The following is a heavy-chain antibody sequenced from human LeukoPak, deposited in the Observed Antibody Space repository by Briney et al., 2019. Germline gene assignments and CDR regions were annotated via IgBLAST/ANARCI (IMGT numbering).Heavy chain of an antibody. CDR3: AKARRISSITPVHYYFDY. Sequence: PGGSLRLSCAASGFTFTSYAMSWVRQAPGKGLVWVSGITGSDGSTYYAESVKGRFTISRDNSKNTLYLQMSSLRAEDTAVYYCAKARRISSITPVHYYFDYWGQGTLVTVSS. V-gene: IGHV3-23*01. D-gene: IGHD5-12*01. J-gene: IGHJ4*02. CDR1: GFTFTSYA. CDR2: ITGSDGST.